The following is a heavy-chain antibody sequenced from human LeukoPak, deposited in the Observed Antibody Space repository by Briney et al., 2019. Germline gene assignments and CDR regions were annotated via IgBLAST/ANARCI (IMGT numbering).Heavy chain of an antibody. D-gene: IGHD6-13*01. V-gene: IGHV1-2*02. Sequence: ASVKVSCKASGGTFSSYAISWVRQAPGQGLEWMGWINPNSGGTNYAQKFQGRVTMTRDTSISTAYMELSRLRSDDTAVYYCARGIAAAAWYYFDYWGQGTLVTVSS. J-gene: IGHJ4*02. CDR3: ARGIAAAAWYYFDY. CDR1: GGTFSSYA. CDR2: INPNSGGT.